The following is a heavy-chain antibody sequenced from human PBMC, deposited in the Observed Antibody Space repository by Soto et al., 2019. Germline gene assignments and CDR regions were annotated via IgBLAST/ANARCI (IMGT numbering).Heavy chain of an antibody. CDR2: IYYSGST. D-gene: IGHD2-2*01. V-gene: IGHV4-31*03. J-gene: IGHJ5*02. CDR1: GGSISSGGYY. Sequence: SETLSLTCTVSGGSISSGGYYWSWIRQHPGKGLEWIGYIYYSGSTYYNPSLKSRVTISVDTSKNQLSLKLSSVTAADTAVYYCGVEIVAVPAAIHWFDPWGQGTLVTVYS. CDR3: GVEIVAVPAAIHWFDP.